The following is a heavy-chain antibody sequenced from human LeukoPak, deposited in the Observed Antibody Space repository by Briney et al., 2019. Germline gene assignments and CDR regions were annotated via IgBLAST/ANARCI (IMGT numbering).Heavy chain of an antibody. CDR3: ARGDSSGYYRYGMDV. CDR1: GFTFSSYA. Sequence: GGSLRLSCAASGFTFSSYAMHWVRQAPGKGLEWVAVISYDESNKYYADSVKGRFTISRDNSKNTLYLQMNSLRAEDTAVYYCARGDSSGYYRYGMDVWGQGTTVTVSS. V-gene: IGHV3-30-3*01. CDR2: ISYDESNK. D-gene: IGHD3-22*01. J-gene: IGHJ6*02.